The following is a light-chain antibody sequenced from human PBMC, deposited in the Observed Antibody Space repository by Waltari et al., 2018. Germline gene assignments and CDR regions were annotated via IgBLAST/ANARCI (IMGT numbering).Light chain of an antibody. V-gene: IGKV4-1*01. CDR2: WAS. Sequence: DIVMTQSPDSLAVSLGERATINCRSSQNILYSSNNKNYLAWYQQKPGQPPKLLVYWASTRQSGVPDRFSGSGSGTDFTLTISSLQAEDVAVYYCLQYYNNPFDFGPGTKVDIK. CDR1: QNILYSSNNKNY. J-gene: IGKJ3*01. CDR3: LQYYNNPFD.